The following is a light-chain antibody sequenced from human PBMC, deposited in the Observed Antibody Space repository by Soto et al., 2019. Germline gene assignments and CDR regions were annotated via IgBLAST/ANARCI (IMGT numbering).Light chain of an antibody. Sequence: EIVLTQSPGTLSLSPGERATLSCRASQSVTSTHLAWYQQKPGQAPRLLIYDASTRATGIPDRFSGSGSGTDFTLTISRLEPEDFAVYCCQQFDGSLWTFVPGTKVEIK. CDR2: DAS. CDR3: QQFDGSLWT. V-gene: IGKV3-20*01. J-gene: IGKJ1*01. CDR1: QSVTSTH.